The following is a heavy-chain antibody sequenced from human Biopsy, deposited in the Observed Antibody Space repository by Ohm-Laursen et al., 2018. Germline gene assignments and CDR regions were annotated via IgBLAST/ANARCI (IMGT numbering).Heavy chain of an antibody. V-gene: IGHV2-70*16. D-gene: IGHD2-2*02. CDR1: GFSLNTRGMS. Sequence: TQTLTLTCTLSGFSLNTRGMSVTWIRQPPGKALEWLARIDWDGAKFYSESLKTRLTISKGTSENHVVLTLSDVAPVDTATYYCARIPILVVPAAIVYRHRRHLQGLDVWGQGTTVIVS. J-gene: IGHJ6*02. CDR3: ARIPILVVPAAIVYRHRRHLQGLDV. CDR2: IDWDGAK.